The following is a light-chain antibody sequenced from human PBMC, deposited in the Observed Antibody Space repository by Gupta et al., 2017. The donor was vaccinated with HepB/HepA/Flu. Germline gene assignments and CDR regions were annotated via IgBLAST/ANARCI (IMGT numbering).Light chain of an antibody. CDR1: QSISSW. J-gene: IGKJ1*01. CDR2: KAS. CDR3: QQDNSYWT. V-gene: IGKV1-5*03. Sequence: DIQMTQSPSTLSASVGDRVTITCRASQSISSWLAWDQQKPGKAPKLMMKKASNLESGVPLSFSGSEYAKEFPLTSRRLQDDDFENYYSQQDNSYWTFGQGTKVEIK.